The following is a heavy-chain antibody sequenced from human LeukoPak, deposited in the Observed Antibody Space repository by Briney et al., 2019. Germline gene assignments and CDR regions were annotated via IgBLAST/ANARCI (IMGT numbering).Heavy chain of an antibody. D-gene: IGHD5-18*01. V-gene: IGHV3-53*04. Sequence: GGSLRLSCAASGFTVSSNYMSWVRQAPGKGLEWVSVTYSAGSTDYADSVKGRFTISRYNSKNTLYLQMDSLRPEDTAVYYCARGRVQLWPRAYYYGMDVWGQGTTVTVSS. CDR2: TYSAGST. CDR3: ARGRVQLWPRAYYYGMDV. J-gene: IGHJ6*02. CDR1: GFTVSSNY.